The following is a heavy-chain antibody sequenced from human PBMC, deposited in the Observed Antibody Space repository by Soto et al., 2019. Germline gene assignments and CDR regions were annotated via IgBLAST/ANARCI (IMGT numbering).Heavy chain of an antibody. CDR2: IYYSGST. J-gene: IGHJ5*02. CDR1: GGSISSGGYY. D-gene: IGHD3-10*01. Sequence: SETLSLTCTVSGGSISSGGYYWSWIRQHPGKGLEWIGYIYYSGSTYYNPSLKSRVTISVDTSKNQFSLKLSSVTAADTAVYYCARYGSGSYYSSWLDPWGQGTLVTVSS. CDR3: ARYGSGSYYSSWLDP. V-gene: IGHV4-31*03.